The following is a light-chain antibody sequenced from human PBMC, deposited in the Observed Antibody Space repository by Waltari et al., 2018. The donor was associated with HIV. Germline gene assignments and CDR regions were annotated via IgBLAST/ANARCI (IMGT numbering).Light chain of an antibody. J-gene: IGLJ2*01. CDR3: AAWDDSLNAHVL. CDR2: TTH. V-gene: IGLV1-44*01. Sequence: HSVLTQPPSASGTPGQRVTISCSGSNSNIGSNSVNWYQQLQGTAPTLLIYTTHRRPAGVSDRFSGSKSGTSASLAISGLQSEDEADYYCAAWDDSLNAHVLFGGGTKLTVL. CDR1: NSNIGSNS.